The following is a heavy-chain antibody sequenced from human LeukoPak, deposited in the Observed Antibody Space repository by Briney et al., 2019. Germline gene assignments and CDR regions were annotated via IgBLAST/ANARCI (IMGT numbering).Heavy chain of an antibody. V-gene: IGHV4-59*01. J-gene: IGHJ4*02. D-gene: IGHD3-16*01. Sequence: SSETLSLTCAVSGASINSDHWNWIRQLPGKGLEWIGNVDYNGATKYNPSLQSRVTISLDTSNSQFSLTLASVTAADTALYFCARGYYEAFDFWGQGRLVTVSS. CDR3: ARGYYEAFDF. CDR2: VDYNGAT. CDR1: GASINSDH.